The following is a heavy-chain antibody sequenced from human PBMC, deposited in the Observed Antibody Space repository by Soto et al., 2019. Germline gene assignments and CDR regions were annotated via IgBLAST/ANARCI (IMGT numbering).Heavy chain of an antibody. Sequence: GGSLRLSCAASGFTFSSYWMSWVRQAPGKGLEWVANIKQDGSEKYYVDSVKGRFTISRDNAKNSLYLQMNSLRAEDTAVYYCARVDIVVVPAAMYAFDIWGQGTMVTVSS. V-gene: IGHV3-7*01. CDR3: ARVDIVVVPAAMYAFDI. CDR2: IKQDGSEK. D-gene: IGHD2-2*03. J-gene: IGHJ3*02. CDR1: GFTFSSYW.